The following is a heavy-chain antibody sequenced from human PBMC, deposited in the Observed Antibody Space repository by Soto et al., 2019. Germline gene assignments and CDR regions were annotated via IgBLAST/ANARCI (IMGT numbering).Heavy chain of an antibody. Sequence: QVQLVQSGAEVRKSGSWVRISCKASGGSVNRHTISWVRQAPGQGLEWMGGIIPIFGTANHAQKFQGRVTIIADESTSTVYMELSSLRSDDTAIYYCARGWGYDSTDYYYAYWGQGTLVIVSS. V-gene: IGHV1-69*01. J-gene: IGHJ4*02. CDR2: IIPIFGTA. CDR1: GGSVNRHT. CDR3: ARGWGYDSTDYYYAY. D-gene: IGHD3-22*01.